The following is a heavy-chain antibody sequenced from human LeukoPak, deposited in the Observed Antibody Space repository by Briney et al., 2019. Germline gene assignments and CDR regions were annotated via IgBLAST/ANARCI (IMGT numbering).Heavy chain of an antibody. D-gene: IGHD3-9*01. CDR2: IYSGGST. J-gene: IGHJ6*02. Sequence: PGGSLRLSCAASGFTVSSNYMSWVRQAPGKGLEWVSVIYSGGSTYYADSVKGRFTISRDNAKNSLYLQMNSLRAEDTAVYYCASASRLMYYDILTPLYYGMDVWGQGTTVTVSS. V-gene: IGHV3-53*01. CDR3: ASASRLMYYDILTPLYYGMDV. CDR1: GFTVSSNY.